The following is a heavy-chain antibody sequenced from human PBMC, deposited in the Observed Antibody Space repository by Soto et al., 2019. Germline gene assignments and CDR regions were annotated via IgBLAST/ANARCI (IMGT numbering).Heavy chain of an antibody. Sequence: PSETLSLTCTVSGASISSYYWSWIRQPAGKGLEWIGRIYTSVYTSANTNYNHSLKSRVTMSVDASKNRFSLRLSSVTAADTAVYYCARSPGLEFYDYWGQGMLVTVSS. CDR3: ARSPGLEFYDY. J-gene: IGHJ4*02. CDR1: GASISSYY. D-gene: IGHD3-3*01. V-gene: IGHV4-4*07. CDR2: IYTSVYTSANT.